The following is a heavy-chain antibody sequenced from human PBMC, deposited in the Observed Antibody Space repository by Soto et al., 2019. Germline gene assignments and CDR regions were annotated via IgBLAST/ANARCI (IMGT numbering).Heavy chain of an antibody. Sequence: QVQLVQSGSELRKPGASVKVSCKASGYTFTSNSITWVRQAPGQGLEWMGWISTSSGNTKFAQQFQGRVTLTTDTSTSTAYMELTSLRSDDTAVYYCARGGGYAVDYWGQGTLVTVST. CDR2: ISTSSGNT. CDR1: GYTFTSNS. J-gene: IGHJ4*02. CDR3: ARGGGYAVDY. D-gene: IGHD5-12*01. V-gene: IGHV1-18*04.